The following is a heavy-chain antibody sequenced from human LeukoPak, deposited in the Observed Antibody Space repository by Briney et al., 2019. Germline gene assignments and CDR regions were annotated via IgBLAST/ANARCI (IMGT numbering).Heavy chain of an antibody. V-gene: IGHV1-69*06. CDR1: GGTFSSYA. CDR3: ARNGASHYYGSGSYPYYFDY. J-gene: IGHJ4*02. D-gene: IGHD3-10*01. Sequence: SVKVSCKASGGTFSSYAISWVRQAPGQGLEWMGGIIPIFGTANYAQKFQGRVTITADKSTSTAYMELSSLRSEDTAVYYCARNGASHYYGSGSYPYYFDYWGQGTLVTVSS. CDR2: IIPIFGTA.